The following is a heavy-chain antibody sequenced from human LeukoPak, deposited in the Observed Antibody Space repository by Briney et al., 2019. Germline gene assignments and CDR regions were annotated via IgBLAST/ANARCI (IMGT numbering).Heavy chain of an antibody. D-gene: IGHD3-3*01. CDR2: TRYDGSNN. V-gene: IGHV3-30*02. J-gene: IGHJ3*02. Sequence: GGSLRLSCAASGFTFSSYDMHWVRQAPGKGLEWVAVTRYDGSNNYYADSVKGRFTISRDNSKNTLYLQMNSLRPEDTAVYYCAKDTGRRIFGVAYDAFDIWGQGTMVTVSS. CDR1: GFTFSSYD. CDR3: AKDTGRRIFGVAYDAFDI.